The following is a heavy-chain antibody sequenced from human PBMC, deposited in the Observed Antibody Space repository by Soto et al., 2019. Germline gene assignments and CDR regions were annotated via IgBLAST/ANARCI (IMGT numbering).Heavy chain of an antibody. D-gene: IGHD2-15*01. CDR2: IKSKTDGGTT. CDR3: LGEDIVVVVAATVEAFDI. J-gene: IGHJ3*02. CDR1: GFTFSNAW. V-gene: IGHV3-15*07. Sequence: EVQLVESGGGLVKPGGSLRLSCAASGFTFSNAWMNWVRQAPGKGLEWVGRIKSKTDGGTTDYAAHVKGRFTISRDDSQNTLYLQMNSLKSEGTAVYYWLGEDIVVVVAATVEAFDIWGQGTMVTVSS.